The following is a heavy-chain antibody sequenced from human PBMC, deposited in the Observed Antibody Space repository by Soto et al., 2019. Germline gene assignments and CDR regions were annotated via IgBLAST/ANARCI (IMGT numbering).Heavy chain of an antibody. CDR2: IYHSGSI. CDR1: GFSFSSYG. V-gene: IGHV4-4*02. D-gene: IGHD3-10*01. J-gene: IGHJ3*02. CDR3: ASKFGELLADAFDI. Sequence: GSLRLSCTASGFSFSSYGMHWVRQTPGKGLEWIGEIYHSGSINHNPSLKSRVTMSLGKSKNQFSLKMTSVTAADTAVYYCASKFGELLADAFDIWGQGTVVTVSS.